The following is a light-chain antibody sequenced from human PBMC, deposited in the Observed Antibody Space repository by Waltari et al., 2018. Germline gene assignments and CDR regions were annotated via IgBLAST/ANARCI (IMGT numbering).Light chain of an antibody. V-gene: IGKV3-11*01. Sequence: ILLTQSPDTLTLSPGERATLSCWASQSVGNYLAWYQQKHGQAPRLLIYDASKRATGIPALFSGSGSGTDFTLTISSLEPEDFAVYYCQQRSISCTLGLGTRLEI. J-gene: IGKJ2*02. CDR2: DAS. CDR1: QSVGNY. CDR3: QQRSISCT.